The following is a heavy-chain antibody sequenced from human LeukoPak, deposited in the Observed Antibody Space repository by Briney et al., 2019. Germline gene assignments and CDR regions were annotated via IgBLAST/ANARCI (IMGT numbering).Heavy chain of an antibody. CDR2: IYYSGST. D-gene: IGHD6-19*01. Sequence: SETLSLTCTVSGGSISSYYWSWIRQPPGKGLEWIGYIYYSGSTNYNPSLKSRVTISVDTSENQFSLKLSSVTAADTAVYYCARDASSGWLPYFDYWGQGTLVTVSS. J-gene: IGHJ4*02. CDR1: GGSISSYY. CDR3: ARDASSGWLPYFDY. V-gene: IGHV4-59*01.